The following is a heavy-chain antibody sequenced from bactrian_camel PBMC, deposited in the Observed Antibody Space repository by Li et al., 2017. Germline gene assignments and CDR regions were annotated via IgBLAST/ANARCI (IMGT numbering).Heavy chain of an antibody. CDR2: IDTDGAII. D-gene: IGHD2*01. CDR3: AADPSRIGSGGYCYIVHRSRHENNV. J-gene: IGHJ4*01. Sequence: VQLVESGGGSVETGGSLRLSCATSEFTYSTYCMAWFRQTPGKEREGVAAIDTDGAIIYSDSVRGRFTISRDVTKNTMYLEMKSLKPEDTAMYYCAADPSRIGSGGYCYIVHRSRHENNVWGQGTQVTVS. V-gene: IGHV3S31*01. CDR1: EFTYSTYC.